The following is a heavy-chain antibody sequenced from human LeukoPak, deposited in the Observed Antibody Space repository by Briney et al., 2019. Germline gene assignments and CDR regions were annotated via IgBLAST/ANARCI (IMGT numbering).Heavy chain of an antibody. CDR1: GYTFASYA. J-gene: IGHJ4*02. Sequence: SVKVSCKASGYTFASYAMNWVRQAPGQGLEWMGGIIPIFGTANYAQKFQGRVTITADESTSTAYMELSSLRSEDTAVYYCASDSSEYYFDYWGQGTLVTVSS. D-gene: IGHD3-10*01. CDR2: IIPIFGTA. CDR3: ASDSSEYYFDY. V-gene: IGHV1-69*13.